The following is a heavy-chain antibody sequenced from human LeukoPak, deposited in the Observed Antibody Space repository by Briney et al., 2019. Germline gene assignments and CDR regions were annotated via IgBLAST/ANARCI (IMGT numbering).Heavy chain of an antibody. D-gene: IGHD1-1*01. V-gene: IGHV1-8*01. J-gene: IGHJ6*02. CDR2: MNPNSGNT. CDR3: ARSITNYYYYGMDD. Sequence: ASVKVSFKASGYTFTIYDINWVRQAPGQGLERMGWMNPNSGNTGYTQKFQGRVTITRNTSISTAYMELSSLRSEDTAVYYCARSITNYYYYGMDDWGQGTTVTVSS. CDR1: GYTFTIYD.